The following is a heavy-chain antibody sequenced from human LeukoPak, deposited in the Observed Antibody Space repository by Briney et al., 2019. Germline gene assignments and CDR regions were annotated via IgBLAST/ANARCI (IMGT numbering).Heavy chain of an antibody. D-gene: IGHD1-26*01. CDR2: ILYDGNNK. J-gene: IGHJ6*02. CDR1: GFTFSNYG. Sequence: QPGGSLRLSCAASGFTFSNYGMHWVRQAPGKGLEWVAVILYDGNNKHYAESVKGRFTISRDNSNNMLYLQMNSLRPEDTAVYYCAKDRLFGSGLNGPHYYYGMDVWGQGTTVTVSS. V-gene: IGHV3-30*18. CDR3: AKDRLFGSGLNGPHYYYGMDV.